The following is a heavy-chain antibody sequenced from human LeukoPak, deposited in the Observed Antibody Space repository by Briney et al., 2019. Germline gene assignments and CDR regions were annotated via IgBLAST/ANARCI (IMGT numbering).Heavy chain of an antibody. J-gene: IGHJ4*02. CDR3: ARARGYDTRDFDY. Sequence: PGGSLRLSCAASGFTFSSYARHWVRQAPGKGLEYVSAISSNGGSTYHANSVKGRFTISRDNSKNTLYLQMGSLRVEDMAVYYCARARGYDTRDFDYWGQGTLVTVSS. CDR2: ISSNGGST. V-gene: IGHV3-64*01. D-gene: IGHD6-13*01. CDR1: GFTFSSYA.